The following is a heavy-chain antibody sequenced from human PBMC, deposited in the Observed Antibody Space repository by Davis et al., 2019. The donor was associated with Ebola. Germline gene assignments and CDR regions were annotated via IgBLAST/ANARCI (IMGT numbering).Heavy chain of an antibody. D-gene: IGHD1-26*01. V-gene: IGHV1-2*02. CDR3: ARDQGGTYYREYFDY. J-gene: IGHJ4*02. Sequence: ASAKVSCKSSGYTFTGYHILWVRQAPGQGLEWMGSPNPNSGGTNYAQKFQGRVTMTRDTSISTAYMELSGLRFDDTAFYYCARDQGGTYYREYFDYWGQGTLLTVSS. CDR1: GYTFTGYH. CDR2: PNPNSGGT.